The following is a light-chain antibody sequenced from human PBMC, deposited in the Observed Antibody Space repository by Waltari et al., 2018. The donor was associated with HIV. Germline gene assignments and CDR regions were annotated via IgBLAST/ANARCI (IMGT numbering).Light chain of an antibody. Sequence: QSVLTQPPSVSGAPGQRVTISCTGSSSNIGAGYDVHWYQHLPGTVPKLLIYGNSDRPSGVPDRLSVSKSGTSASLAITGLQAEDEAHYYCQSYDSSLSGWVFGGGTKLTVL. CDR2: GNS. V-gene: IGLV1-40*01. J-gene: IGLJ3*02. CDR1: SSNIGAGYD. CDR3: QSYDSSLSGWV.